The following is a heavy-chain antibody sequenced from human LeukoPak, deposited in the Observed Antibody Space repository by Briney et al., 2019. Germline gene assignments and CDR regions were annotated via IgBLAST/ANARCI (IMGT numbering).Heavy chain of an antibody. CDR3: ARVGELSQRDYFDY. CDR2: IWYGGSNT. Sequence: GGSLRLSCAASGFTFSTYGMHWVRQAPGKGLEWVAVIWYGGSNTYYADSVKGRFTISRDNAKNSLYLQMNSLRAEDTAVYYCARVGELSQRDYFDYWGQGTLVTVSS. V-gene: IGHV3-33*08. D-gene: IGHD3-16*02. J-gene: IGHJ4*02. CDR1: GFTFSTYG.